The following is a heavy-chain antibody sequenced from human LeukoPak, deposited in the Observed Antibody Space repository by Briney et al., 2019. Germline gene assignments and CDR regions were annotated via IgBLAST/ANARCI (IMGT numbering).Heavy chain of an antibody. CDR1: GYTFTGYY. J-gene: IGHJ4*02. CDR2: ISAYNGNT. Sequence: GASLKVSCKASGYTFTGYYMHWVRQAPGQGLEWMGWISAYNGNTNYAQKLQGRVTMTTDTSTSTAYMELRSLRSDDTAVYYCARTTYYDFWSGYPSQYYFDYWGQGTLVTVSS. CDR3: ARTTYYDFWSGYPSQYYFDY. V-gene: IGHV1-18*04. D-gene: IGHD3-3*01.